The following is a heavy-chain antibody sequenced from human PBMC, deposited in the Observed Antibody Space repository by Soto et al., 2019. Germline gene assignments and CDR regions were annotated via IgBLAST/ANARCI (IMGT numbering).Heavy chain of an antibody. CDR3: ARVPDY. J-gene: IGHJ4*02. CDR1: GGSISSGGYS. Sequence: QLQLQESGSGLVKPSQTLSLTCAVSGGSISSGGYSWSWIRQPPGTGLEWIGYTYHSGSTYYNPSPKSRFATSVDRFKNQFSLKLSSVTAADTAVYCCARVPDYWGQGTLVTVSS. CDR2: TYHSGST. V-gene: IGHV4-30-2*01.